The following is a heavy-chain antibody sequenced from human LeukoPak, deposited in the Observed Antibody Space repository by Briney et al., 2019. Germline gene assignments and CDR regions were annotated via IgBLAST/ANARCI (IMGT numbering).Heavy chain of an antibody. J-gene: IGHJ5*02. V-gene: IGHV4-39*07. D-gene: IGHD6-19*01. CDR2: IYYSGST. CDR1: GGSISSSSYY. Sequence: PSETLSLTCTVSGGSISSSSYYWGWIRQPPGKGLEWIGSIYYSGSTYYNPSLKSRVTISVDTSKNQFSLKLSSVTAADTAVYYCARDRREQWLVRDMNWFDPWGQGTLVTVSS. CDR3: ARDRREQWLVRDMNWFDP.